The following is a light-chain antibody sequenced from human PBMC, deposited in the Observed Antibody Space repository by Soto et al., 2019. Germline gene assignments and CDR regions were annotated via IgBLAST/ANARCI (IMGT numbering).Light chain of an antibody. J-gene: IGKJ2*04. CDR2: DAS. CDR1: QSISTW. Sequence: DIQMTQSPSTLSSSVGDRVTIPCRASQSISTWLAWYQQKPGKATKLMIYDASSLESGVPSRFSGSGSGTDFTLTIFFLQPEDFVSYYSKVSDSLLCSSCDGTRL. CDR3: KVSDSLLCS. V-gene: IGKV1-5*01.